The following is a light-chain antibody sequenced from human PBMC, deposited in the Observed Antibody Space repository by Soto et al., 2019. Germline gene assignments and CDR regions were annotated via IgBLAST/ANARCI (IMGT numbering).Light chain of an antibody. Sequence: IVLTQSPATLSLSPGERATLSCRASQSVSSYLAWYQQKPGQAPRLLIYDASNRATGIPARFSGSGSGTDFTLTISILEPEDFADYYCQQRINWPITFGQGTRLEIK. J-gene: IGKJ5*01. CDR3: QQRINWPIT. CDR1: QSVSSY. CDR2: DAS. V-gene: IGKV3-11*01.